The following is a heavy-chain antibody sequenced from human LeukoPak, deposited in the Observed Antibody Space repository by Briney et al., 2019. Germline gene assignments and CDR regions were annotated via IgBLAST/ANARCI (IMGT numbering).Heavy chain of an antibody. CDR2: ISYDGSNK. D-gene: IGHD3-16*01. J-gene: IGHJ3*02. CDR3: ARDPRRGTNYAFDI. V-gene: IGHV3-30-3*01. CDR1: GFTFSNYA. Sequence: PGGSLRLSCAASGFTFSNYAMHWVRQAPGKGVEWVAIISYDGSNKYYADSVKGRFTISRDNSKNTLYLQMNSLRAEDTAVYYCARDPRRGTNYAFDIWGQGTMVTVSS.